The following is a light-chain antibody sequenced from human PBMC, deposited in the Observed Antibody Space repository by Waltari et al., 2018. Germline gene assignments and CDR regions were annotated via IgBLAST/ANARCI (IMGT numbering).Light chain of an antibody. J-gene: IGKJ1*01. Sequence: AIRMTQSPSSLSASTGDRVTITCRASQGISSYLAWYQQKPGKAPKLLIYAASTLQSGVPSRFSGSGSGTDFTLTISCLQSEDFATYYCQQYYSYPQTFGQGTNLEI. CDR3: QQYYSYPQT. V-gene: IGKV1-8*01. CDR1: QGISSY. CDR2: AAS.